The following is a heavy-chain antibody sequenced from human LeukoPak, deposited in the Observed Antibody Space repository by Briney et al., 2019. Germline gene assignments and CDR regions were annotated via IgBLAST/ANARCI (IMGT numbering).Heavy chain of an antibody. CDR1: GFIFSNYA. CDR3: ARERYSVNDFDAVDI. V-gene: IGHV3-64*01. D-gene: IGHD5/OR15-5a*01. Sequence: GGSLRLSCAGSGFIFSNYAMHWVRQAPGKGLEYVLGISSNGGSTYYANSVKGRFTISRDNSKNTLSLQMGSLRADDMAVYFCARERYSVNDFDAVDIWGQGTTVTVSS. CDR2: ISSNGGST. J-gene: IGHJ3*02.